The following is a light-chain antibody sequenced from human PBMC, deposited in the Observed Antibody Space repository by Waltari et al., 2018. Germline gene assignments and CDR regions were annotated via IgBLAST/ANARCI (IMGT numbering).Light chain of an antibody. Sequence: DVQMTQSPSSLSVSVGDRISITCRASQGISNNLALFQQKPGKARKSLIYDVSKLQSGAPSRFSGSGSGTDFTLTISSLQPEDFATYYCQQYKNHPFTFGPGTKVDLK. J-gene: IGKJ3*01. CDR3: QQYKNHPFT. V-gene: IGKV1-16*01. CDR2: DVS. CDR1: QGISNN.